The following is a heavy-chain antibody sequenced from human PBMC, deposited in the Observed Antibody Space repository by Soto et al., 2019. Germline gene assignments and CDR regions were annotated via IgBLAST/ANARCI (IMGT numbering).Heavy chain of an antibody. CDR3: ATGYVGDTFDY. CDR2: INSDGSST. Sequence: EVQLVGSGGGLVKPGGSLRLSCAASGFTFSSSWMHWVRQAPGKGLVWVSRINSDGSSTSYADSVKGRFTISRDNAKNTLYLQMNSLRAEDTAVYYCATGYVGDTFDYWGQGTLVTVSS. J-gene: IGHJ4*02. D-gene: IGHD5-18*01. V-gene: IGHV3-74*01. CDR1: GFTFSSSW.